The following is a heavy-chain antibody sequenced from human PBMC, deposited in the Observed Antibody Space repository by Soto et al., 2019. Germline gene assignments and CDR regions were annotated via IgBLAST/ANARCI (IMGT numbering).Heavy chain of an antibody. V-gene: IGHV3-48*01. CDR2: ISSSGSTI. J-gene: IGHJ4*02. CDR3: ARQWYYFDY. CDR1: GFTFSSYS. D-gene: IGHD2-8*01. Sequence: EVQLVESGGGLVLPGVSLRLSCAASGFTFSSYSMNWVRQAPGKGLEWVSYISSSGSTIYYADSVKGRFTISRDNAKNSLYLQMNSLRAEDTAVYYFARQWYYFDYWGQVTLATVSS.